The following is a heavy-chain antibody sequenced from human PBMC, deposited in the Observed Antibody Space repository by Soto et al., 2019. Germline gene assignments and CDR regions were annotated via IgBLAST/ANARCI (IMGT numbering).Heavy chain of an antibody. Sequence: PGGSLRLSCAASGFTFSSYGMHWVRQAPGKGLEWVAVIWYDGSNKYYADSVKGRFTISRDNSKNTLYLQMNSLRAEDTAVYYCARESLYCSITSCYQEADVFDFCTRGTM. CDR3: ARESLYCSITSCYQEADVFDF. V-gene: IGHV3-33*01. D-gene: IGHD2-2*01. J-gene: IGHJ3*01. CDR2: IWYDGSNK. CDR1: GFTFSSYG.